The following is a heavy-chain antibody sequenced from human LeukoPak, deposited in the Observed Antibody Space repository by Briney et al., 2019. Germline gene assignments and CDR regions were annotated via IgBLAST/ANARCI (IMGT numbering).Heavy chain of an antibody. V-gene: IGHV3-21*01. J-gene: IGHJ4*02. CDR3: ARRAQPLLGGVYSLWDCFDY. CDR1: GFTFSSYS. Sequence: GGSLRLSCAASGFTFSSYSMNWVRQAPGKGLGWAPPFIVVSSYIYYADSVKGRFTISRDNAKNSLYLQMNSLRAEDTAVYYCARRAQPLLGGVYSLWDCFDYWGQGTLVTVSS. D-gene: IGHD3-22*01. CDR2: FIVVSSYI.